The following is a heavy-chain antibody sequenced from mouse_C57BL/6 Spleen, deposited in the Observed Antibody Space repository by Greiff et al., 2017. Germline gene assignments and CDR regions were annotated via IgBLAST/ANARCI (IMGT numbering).Heavy chain of an antibody. CDR2: IDPEDGDT. CDR3: TTPTGTGYFDV. CDR1: GFNIKDYY. J-gene: IGHJ1*03. Sequence: VQLKESGAELVRPGASVKLSCTASGFNIKDYYMHWVKQRPEQGLEWIGRIDPEDGDTEYAPKFQGKATMTADTASNTAYRQLSSLTSEDTAVYYCTTPTGTGYFDVWGTGTTVTVSS. V-gene: IGHV14-1*01. D-gene: IGHD4-1*02.